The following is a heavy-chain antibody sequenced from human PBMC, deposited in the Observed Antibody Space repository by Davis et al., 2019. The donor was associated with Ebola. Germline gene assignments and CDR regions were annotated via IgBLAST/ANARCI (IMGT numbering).Heavy chain of an antibody. CDR1: GYTFTSYG. CDR2: ISAYNGNT. CDR3: ARETGYYGSDYFDY. V-gene: IGHV1-18*04. J-gene: IGHJ4*02. D-gene: IGHD1-26*01. Sequence: AASVKVSCKASGYTFTSYGISWVRQAPGQGLEWMGWISAYNGNTNYAQKLQGKVTMTTDTSTGTAYMELSSLRSDDTAMYYCARETGYYGSDYFDYWGQGTLVTVSS.